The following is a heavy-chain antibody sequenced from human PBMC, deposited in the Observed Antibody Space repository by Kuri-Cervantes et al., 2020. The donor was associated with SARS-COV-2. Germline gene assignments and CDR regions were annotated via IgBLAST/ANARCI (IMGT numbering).Heavy chain of an antibody. V-gene: IGHV5-51*01. CDR1: GYRFSNYW. CDR3: ARRGSGWSDY. J-gene: IGHJ4*02. CDR2: VYHGDSET. Sequence: KVSCKGSGYRFSNYWIGWVGQVPGKGLEWMGIVYHGDSETRYSPSFKGQVTLTADKSINTTDLQWNSVKASDTAMYYCARRGSGWSDYWGQGTLVTVSS. D-gene: IGHD6-19*01.